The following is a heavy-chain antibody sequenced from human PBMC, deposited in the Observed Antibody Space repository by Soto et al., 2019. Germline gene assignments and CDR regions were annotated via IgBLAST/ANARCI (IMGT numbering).Heavy chain of an antibody. J-gene: IGHJ4*02. D-gene: IGHD4-17*01. Sequence: QVQLVQSGAEVKKPGASVKVSCKASGYTFTSYGISWVRQAPGQGLEWMGWISAYNGNTNYAQKFQGRVTITADESTSTAYMELSSLRSEDTAVYYCASTHGDYSDYWGQGTLVTVSS. V-gene: IGHV1-18*04. CDR3: ASTHGDYSDY. CDR2: ISAYNGNT. CDR1: GYTFTSYG.